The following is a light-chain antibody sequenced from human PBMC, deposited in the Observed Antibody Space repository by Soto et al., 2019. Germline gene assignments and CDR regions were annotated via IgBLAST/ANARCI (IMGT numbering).Light chain of an antibody. CDR2: DAY. CDR1: QSFRGL. V-gene: IGKV3-11*01. J-gene: IGKJ5*01. Sequence: EVVLTQSPVTLSLSPGERATLSCRASQSFRGLLAWYQQKPGQAPRLLIYDAYNRATGIPPRFSGSGSGTDFTLTISSLDPADSAVYYCQQRHMWPITFGQGTRLEIK. CDR3: QQRHMWPIT.